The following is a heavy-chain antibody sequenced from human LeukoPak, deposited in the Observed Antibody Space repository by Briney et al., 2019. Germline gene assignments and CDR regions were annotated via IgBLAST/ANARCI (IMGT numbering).Heavy chain of an antibody. D-gene: IGHD2-21*02. V-gene: IGHV3-30-3*01. Sequence: GGSLRLSCAASGFTFSSYAMHWVRQAPGKGLEWVAVISYDGSNKYYADSVKGRFTISRDNSKNTLYLQMNSLRAEDTAVYYCARRPEGWGQYFDYWGQGTLVTVSS. CDR1: GFTFSSYA. CDR3: ARRPEGWGQYFDY. CDR2: ISYDGSNK. J-gene: IGHJ4*02.